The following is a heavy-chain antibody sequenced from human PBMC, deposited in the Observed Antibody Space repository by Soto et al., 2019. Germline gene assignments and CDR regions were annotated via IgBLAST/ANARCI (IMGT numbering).Heavy chain of an antibody. CDR3: AKWRAAAGTDYYYGMDV. J-gene: IGHJ6*02. V-gene: IGHV3-23*01. CDR1: GFTFSSYA. Sequence: PGGSLRLSCAASGFTFSSYAMSWVRQAPGKGLEWVSAISGSGGSTYYADSVKGRFTISRDNSKNTLYLQMNSLRAEDTAVYYCAKWRAAAGTDYYYGMDVWGQGTTVTVSS. CDR2: ISGSGGST. D-gene: IGHD6-13*01.